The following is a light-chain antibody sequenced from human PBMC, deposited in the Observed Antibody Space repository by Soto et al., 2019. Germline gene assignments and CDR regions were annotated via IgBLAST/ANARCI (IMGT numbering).Light chain of an antibody. J-gene: IGKJ1*01. CDR2: AAS. Sequence: AIQMTQSPSSLSASVGDRVTITCRASQGIRNDLGWYQQKPGKAPNLLIYAASNLESGVPSRFSGSGSGTDFTLTISSLQPEDFASYYCLQDYNYPRTFGQGTKVEIK. CDR1: QGIRND. CDR3: LQDYNYPRT. V-gene: IGKV1-6*01.